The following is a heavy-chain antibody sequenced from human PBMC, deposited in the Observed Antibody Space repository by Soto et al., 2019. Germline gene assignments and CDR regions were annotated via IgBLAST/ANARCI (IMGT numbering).Heavy chain of an antibody. J-gene: IGHJ6*04. Sequence: GASVKVSCKASGGTFSSYAFSWVRQAPGQGLEWMGRIIPVLDITYYAQKFQGRVMITADKSTRTVYMELSSLTSEDTAVYYCEGYSHTSYFSSGLDVWGKGTTVTVSS. CDR2: IIPVLDIT. CDR1: GGTFSSYA. CDR3: EGYSHTSYFSSGLDV. D-gene: IGHD6-13*01. V-gene: IGHV1-69*04.